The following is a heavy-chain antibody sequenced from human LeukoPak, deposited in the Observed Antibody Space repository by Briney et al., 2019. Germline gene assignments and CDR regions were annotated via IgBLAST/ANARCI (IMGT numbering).Heavy chain of an antibody. CDR3: AKDGFTDYGDYGSHTDY. CDR2: ITTSSSYT. J-gene: IGHJ4*02. Sequence: GGSLRLSCEASGFSFSSYNMDWVRQTPGKGLEWISSITTSSSYTFYADSVKGRFTISGDNSKNTLYLQMNSLTVEDTAIYYCAKDGFTDYGDYGSHTDYWGQGTLVTVSS. CDR1: GFSFSSYN. V-gene: IGHV3-21*04. D-gene: IGHD4-17*01.